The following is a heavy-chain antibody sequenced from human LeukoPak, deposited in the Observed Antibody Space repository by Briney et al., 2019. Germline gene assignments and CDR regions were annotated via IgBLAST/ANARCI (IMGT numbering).Heavy chain of an antibody. CDR1: GGSISSSSYY. V-gene: IGHV4-39*01. D-gene: IGHD2-2*01. CDR2: MDSSGST. Sequence: PSETLSLTCTVSGGSISSSSYYWGWIRQPPGKGLEWLGSMDSSGSTYSNPSPISLVTISVDTSKNQFSLKLTSVTAADTAVYYCARHSKYGRHQLPTMYCYFYYMDVWGKGTTVTISS. J-gene: IGHJ6*03. CDR3: ARHSKYGRHQLPTMYCYFYYMDV.